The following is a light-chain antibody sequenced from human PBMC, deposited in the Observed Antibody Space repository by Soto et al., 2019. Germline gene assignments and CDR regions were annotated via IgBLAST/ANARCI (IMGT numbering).Light chain of an antibody. V-gene: IGKV3-15*01. CDR2: GAS. CDR1: QSISSK. J-gene: IGKJ4*01. Sequence: EIVMTQSPATLSVSPGERATLSFRASQSISSKLAWYQQKPGQAPRLLIYGASTRATGIPVRFSGSGSGTEFTLTITSLQPEDFAVYYCQEYNYWHPITFGGGTK. CDR3: QEYNYWHPIT.